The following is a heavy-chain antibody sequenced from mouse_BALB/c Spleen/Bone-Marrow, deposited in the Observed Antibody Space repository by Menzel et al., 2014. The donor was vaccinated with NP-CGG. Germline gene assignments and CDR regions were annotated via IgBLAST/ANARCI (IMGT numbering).Heavy chain of an antibody. Sequence: VQLQQSGPELVKPGDSVKMSCKASGYTFTSYVMHWVKQKPGQGLEWIGYINPYNDGTKYNEKFKGKATLTSDKSSSTAYTELSSLTSEDSAVYYCARSLYGYDWYFDVWGAGTTVTVSS. CDR3: ARSLYGYDWYFDV. CDR2: INPYNDGT. D-gene: IGHD2-2*01. V-gene: IGHV1-14*01. J-gene: IGHJ1*01. CDR1: GYTFTSYV.